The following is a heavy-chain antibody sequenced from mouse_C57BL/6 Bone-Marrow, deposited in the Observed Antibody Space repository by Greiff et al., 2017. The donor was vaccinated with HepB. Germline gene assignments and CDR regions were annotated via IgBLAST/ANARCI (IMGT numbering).Heavy chain of an antibody. CDR3: ARASTMVTTGFAY. V-gene: IGHV5-12*01. J-gene: IGHJ3*01. Sequence: EVKVVESGGGLVQPGGSLKLSCAASGFTFSDYYMYWVRQTPEKRLEWVAYISNGGGSTYYPDTVKGRFTISRDNAKNTLYLQMSRLKSEDTAMYYCARASTMVTTGFAYWGQGTLVTVSA. D-gene: IGHD2-2*01. CDR2: ISNGGGST. CDR1: GFTFSDYY.